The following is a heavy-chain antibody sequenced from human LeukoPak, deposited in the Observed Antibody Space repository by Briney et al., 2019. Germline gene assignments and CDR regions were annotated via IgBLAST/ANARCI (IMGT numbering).Heavy chain of an antibody. J-gene: IGHJ3*02. CDR1: GYTFTSYA. CDR3: ARVASSVVVVARGDAFDI. V-gene: IGHV1-3*01. D-gene: IGHD2-15*01. CDR2: INAGNGNT. Sequence: GASVEVSCKASGYTFTSYAMHWVRQAPGQRLEWMGWINAGNGNTKYSQKFQGRVTITRDTSASTAYMELSSLRSEDTAVYYCARVASSVVVVARGDAFDIWGQGTMVTVSS.